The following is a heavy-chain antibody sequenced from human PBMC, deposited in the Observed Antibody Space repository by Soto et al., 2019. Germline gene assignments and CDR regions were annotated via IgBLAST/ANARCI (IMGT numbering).Heavy chain of an antibody. Sequence: QVHLVQSGAEVKKPGSSVTVSCKASGGTFSNFAITWVRQAPGQGLEWVGGIVPFFGRADYARKFEGRVTIFADASTKIGYLELRGLRPDDTAIYFGARSSGGGRIGVFVRGPVFDPWGQGTLVTVS. CDR1: GGTFSNFA. J-gene: IGHJ5*02. D-gene: IGHD3-16*01. V-gene: IGHV1-69*01. CDR2: IVPFFGRA. CDR3: ARSSGGGRIGVFVRGPVFDP.